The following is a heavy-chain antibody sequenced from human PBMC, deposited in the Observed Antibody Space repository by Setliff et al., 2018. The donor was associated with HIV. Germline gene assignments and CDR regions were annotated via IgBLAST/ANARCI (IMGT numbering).Heavy chain of an antibody. Sequence: GGSLRLSCVASGFTFSDYSMNWVRQAPGKGLECVSFITSSGATMYDAESVKGRFTISRDNAKNALYLEMNSLRVEDTAVYYCARGTGSGDWKIDYWGQGTLVTVS. D-gene: IGHD2-15*01. CDR1: GFTFSDYS. CDR3: ARGTGSGDWKIDY. J-gene: IGHJ4*02. CDR2: ITSSGATM. V-gene: IGHV3-48*01.